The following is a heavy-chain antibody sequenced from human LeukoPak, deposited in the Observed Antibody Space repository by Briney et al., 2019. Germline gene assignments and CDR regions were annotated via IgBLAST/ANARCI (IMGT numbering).Heavy chain of an antibody. CDR3: AKAPYVLRFLEWLTHFDY. J-gene: IGHJ4*02. CDR2: ISYDGSNK. D-gene: IGHD3-3*01. V-gene: IGHV3-30*18. Sequence: QPGGSLRLSCAASGFTFSSYGMHWVRQAPGKGLEWVAVISYDGSNKYYADSVKGRFTISRDNSKNTLYLQMNSLRAEDTAVYYCAKAPYVLRFLEWLTHFDYWGQGTLDTVSP. CDR1: GFTFSSYG.